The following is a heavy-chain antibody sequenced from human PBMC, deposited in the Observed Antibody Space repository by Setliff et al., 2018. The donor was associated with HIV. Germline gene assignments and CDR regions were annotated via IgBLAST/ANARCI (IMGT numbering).Heavy chain of an antibody. Sequence: PGGSLRLSCSPSGFIFGDYSMTWVRQAPGKGLEWVSVIYDDGSTYYADSVKGRFTVSRDESKNTLFLQMNSLRVEDTAVYYCARGHYGAWGQGTLVTVSS. CDR3: ARGHYGA. CDR2: IYDDGST. D-gene: IGHD4-17*01. J-gene: IGHJ4*02. CDR1: GFIFGDYS. V-gene: IGHV3-53*01.